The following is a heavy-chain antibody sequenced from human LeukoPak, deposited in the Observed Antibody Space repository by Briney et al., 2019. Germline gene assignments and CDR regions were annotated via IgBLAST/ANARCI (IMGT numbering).Heavy chain of an antibody. J-gene: IGHJ4*02. CDR3: VRDVDYYASGSYLGYFDY. CDR2: IGGDAFSA. CDR1: GFTFTGYG. V-gene: IGHV3-64D*06. D-gene: IGHD3-10*01. Sequence: GGSLRLSCSASGFTFTGYGMHWVRQAPGKGLEYVSGIGGDAFSAFYGDSMKDRVTISRDNSKSTVHLQMTSLRVEDTAVYFCVRDVDYYASGSYLGYFDYWGQGTLVTVSS.